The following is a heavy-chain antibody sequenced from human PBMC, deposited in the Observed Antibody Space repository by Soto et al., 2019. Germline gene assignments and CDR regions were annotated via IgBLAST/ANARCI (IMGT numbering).Heavy chain of an antibody. CDR3: ARGGDSSSLRAFYSYGFDV. V-gene: IGHV1-69*18. CDR1: GGTFNTYS. D-gene: IGHD6-6*01. Sequence: QVQLVQSGAEVKKPGSSVKVFCKASGGTFNTYSFGWLRQAPGQGLQWMGSIIPFIGAPNYAQNFQDRVTITADESTTTAYMELSGLKSEDTAVYFCARGGDSSSLRAFYSYGFDVWGQGTSVTVSS. CDR2: IIPFIGAP. J-gene: IGHJ6*02.